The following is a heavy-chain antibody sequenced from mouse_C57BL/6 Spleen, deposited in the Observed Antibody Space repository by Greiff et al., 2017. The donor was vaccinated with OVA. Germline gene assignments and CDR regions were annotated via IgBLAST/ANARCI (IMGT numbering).Heavy chain of an antibody. CDR2: ISGGGGNT. J-gene: IGHJ3*01. Sequence: EVQGVESGGGLVKPGGSLKLSCAASGFTFSSYTMSWVRQTPEKRLEWVATISGGGGNTYYPDSVKGRFTISRDNAKNTLYLQMSSLRSEDTALYYCARQNYGSSTVFAYWGQGTLVTVSA. CDR3: ARQNYGSSTVFAY. V-gene: IGHV5-9*01. D-gene: IGHD1-1*01. CDR1: GFTFSSYT.